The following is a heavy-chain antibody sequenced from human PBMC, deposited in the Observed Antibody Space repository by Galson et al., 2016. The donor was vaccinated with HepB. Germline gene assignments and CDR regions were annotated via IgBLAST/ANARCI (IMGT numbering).Heavy chain of an antibody. J-gene: IGHJ6*02. Sequence: SLRLSCAASGFTFSHYFVSWIRQAPGQGLEWVSYISSNGGTIYYADSVKGRFTLTRDNAKNSLYLEMNSLRDEDTAGYFCARLLCGSGSYWCLDVWGQGTTVTVSS. D-gene: IGHD3-10*01. CDR1: GFTFSHYF. CDR2: ISSNGGTI. CDR3: ARLLCGSGSYWCLDV. V-gene: IGHV3-11*01.